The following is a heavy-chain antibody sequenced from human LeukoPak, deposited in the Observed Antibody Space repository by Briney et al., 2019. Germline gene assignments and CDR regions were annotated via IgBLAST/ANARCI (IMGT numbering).Heavy chain of an antibody. D-gene: IGHD6-19*01. CDR3: ARRAVAGKIDY. V-gene: IGHV1-18*01. CDR2: ISAYNGNT. Sequence: VASVKVSCKASGYSFPSYGISWVRQAPGQGLEWMGWISAYNGNTNYAQKLQGRVTMTTDTSTSTAYMELRSLRSDDTAVYYCARRAVAGKIDYWGQGTLVTVSS. J-gene: IGHJ4*02. CDR1: GYSFPSYG.